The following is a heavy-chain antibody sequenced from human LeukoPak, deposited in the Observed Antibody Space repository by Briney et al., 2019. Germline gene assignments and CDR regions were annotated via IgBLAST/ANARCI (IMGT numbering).Heavy chain of an antibody. CDR1: GDTFSSYA. J-gene: IGHJ5*02. CDR3: ARDRAGWFDP. D-gene: IGHD3-10*01. V-gene: IGHV1-69*05. Sequence: SVKVSCKASGDTFSSYAISWVRQAPGQGLEWMGGIIPIFGTANYAQKFQGRVTITTDESTSTAYMELSSLRSEDTAVYYCARDRAGWFDPWGQGTLVTVSS. CDR2: IIPIFGTA.